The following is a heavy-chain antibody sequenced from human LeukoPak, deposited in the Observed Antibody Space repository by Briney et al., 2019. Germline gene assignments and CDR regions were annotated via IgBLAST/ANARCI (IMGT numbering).Heavy chain of an antibody. D-gene: IGHD4-11*01. CDR2: INHSGST. CDR1: GGSFSGYY. J-gene: IGHJ4*02. Sequence: SETLSLPCAVYGGSFSGYYWSWIRQPPGKGLEWIGEINHSGSTNYNPSLKSRVTISVDTSKNQFSLKLSSVTAADTAVYYCARGVLYSNYDYWGQGTLVTVSS. CDR3: ARGVLYSNYDY. V-gene: IGHV4-34*01.